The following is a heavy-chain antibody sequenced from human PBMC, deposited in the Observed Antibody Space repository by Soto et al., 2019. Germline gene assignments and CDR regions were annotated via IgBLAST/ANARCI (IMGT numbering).Heavy chain of an antibody. CDR3: ARHLTYCSAGSCYSDFPYYGMDV. V-gene: IGHV4-31*03. Sequence: TLSLTCTVSGGSISSGGYYWNWIRQHPGKGLEWIGYIYYSGSTYYNPSLKSRVTISIDTSKNQFSLKLSSVTAADTAVYYCARHLTYCSAGSCYSDFPYYGMDVWGQGTTVTVSS. CDR1: GGSISSGGYY. D-gene: IGHD2-15*01. J-gene: IGHJ6*02. CDR2: IYYSGST.